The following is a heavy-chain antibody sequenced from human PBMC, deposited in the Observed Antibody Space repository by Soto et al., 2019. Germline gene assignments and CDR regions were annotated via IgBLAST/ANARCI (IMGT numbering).Heavy chain of an antibody. J-gene: IGHJ4*02. Sequence: EVQLVESGGGLVQPGGSLRLSCAASGFTFSSYDMHWVRQATGKGLEWVSAIGTAGDTYYPVSVKDRFTISRENAKNSFYLQMNSRRAGDTAVYYCARGLSVDSSGYSYVLDYWGQGTLVTVSS. V-gene: IGHV3-13*01. CDR3: ARGLSVDSSGYSYVLDY. CDR1: GFTFSSYD. CDR2: IGTAGDT. D-gene: IGHD3-22*01.